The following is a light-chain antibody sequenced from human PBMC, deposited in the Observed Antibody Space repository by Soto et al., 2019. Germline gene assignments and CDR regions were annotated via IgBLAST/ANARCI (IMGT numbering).Light chain of an antibody. V-gene: IGLV2-14*03. CDR2: DVS. CDR3: ASYGGTTTFYV. Sequence: QSALTQPASVSGSPGQSISISCTGTSSDIGAYNYVSWYQQLPGKAPKLIIYDVSNRPAGVSSRFSASKSGNTASLTISWLQAGDEAEYFCASYGGTTTFYVFGTGTKLTVL. CDR1: SSDIGAYNY. J-gene: IGLJ1*01.